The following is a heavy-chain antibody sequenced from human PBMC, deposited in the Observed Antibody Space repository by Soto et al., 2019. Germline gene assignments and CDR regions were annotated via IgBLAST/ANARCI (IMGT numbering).Heavy chain of an antibody. CDR1: VFTFSSYA. CDR2: ISYDGSNK. D-gene: IGHD6-13*01. Sequence: WWSLRLSCSASVFTFSSYAMHWLRQAPGKGLEWVAVISYDGSNKYYADSVKGRFTISRDNSKNTLYLQMNSLRAEDTAVYYCARDRTEMGEGKQLEYYYYYGMDVWGQGTTVTVSS. J-gene: IGHJ6*02. V-gene: IGHV3-30-3*01. CDR3: ARDRTEMGEGKQLEYYYYYGMDV.